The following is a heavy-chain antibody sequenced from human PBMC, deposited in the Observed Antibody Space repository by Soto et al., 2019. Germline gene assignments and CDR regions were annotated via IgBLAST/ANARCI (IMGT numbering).Heavy chain of an antibody. CDR1: GFTFTSYA. J-gene: IGHJ4*02. CDR2: INGGSGNT. CDR3: ARVPPWGNSAGDYYIQHYDS. D-gene: IGHD3-10*01. V-gene: IGHV1-3*01. Sequence: ASVKVSCKSSGFTFTSYAIHWLRQAPGQRPQWMGWINGGSGNTKYSQDFQGRVTFTRDTFATTAYLELSSLRSEDTAVYYCARVPPWGNSAGDYYIQHYDSWGQGTPVTVSS.